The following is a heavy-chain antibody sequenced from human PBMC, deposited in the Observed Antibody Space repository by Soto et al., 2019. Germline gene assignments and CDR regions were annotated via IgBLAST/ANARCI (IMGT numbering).Heavy chain of an antibody. Sequence: GGSLRLSCAASGFTFRSFTMNWVRQAPGKGLEWVAVISDDGSNKYNIAPMEGRFTISRDNSKNTLYLQMNSLRTEDTAVYYCAKGTGYTSGTNDAFDIWGQGTMVTVSS. CDR1: GFTFRSFT. D-gene: IGHD5-18*01. J-gene: IGHJ3*02. V-gene: IGHV3-30*18. CDR3: AKGTGYTSGTNDAFDI. CDR2: ISDDGSNK.